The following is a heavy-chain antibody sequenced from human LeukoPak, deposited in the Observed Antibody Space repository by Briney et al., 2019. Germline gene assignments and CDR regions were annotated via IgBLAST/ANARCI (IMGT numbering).Heavy chain of an antibody. V-gene: IGHV4-59*08. CDR3: ARRSIVVVPGSAFDI. D-gene: IGHD2-2*01. Sequence: SETLSLTCTVSGGSISPYYWSWVRQPPGKGLEWIAYIFYNGNTNYNPSLKSRVTISLDTSKNQFSLKLSSVTAADTAVYYCARRSIVVVPGSAFDIWGQGTMVTVSS. CDR1: GGSISPYY. J-gene: IGHJ3*02. CDR2: IFYNGNT.